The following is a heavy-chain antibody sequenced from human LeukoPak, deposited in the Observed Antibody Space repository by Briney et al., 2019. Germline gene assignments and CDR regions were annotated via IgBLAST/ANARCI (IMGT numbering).Heavy chain of an antibody. CDR3: AGRRHRHHHFDY. Sequence: SQTLSLTCPVSGFTISHDNHYWRWIRQPAGKGLEWIGRIYNSGTTDYNPSLKSRVTMSLDTYKNHFSLKLTSVTAAHTAVYYCAGRRHRHHHFDYWGKGTLVTVSS. J-gene: IGHJ4*02. V-gene: IGHV4-61*02. CDR1: GFTISHDNHY. D-gene: IGHD1-1*01. CDR2: IYNSGTT.